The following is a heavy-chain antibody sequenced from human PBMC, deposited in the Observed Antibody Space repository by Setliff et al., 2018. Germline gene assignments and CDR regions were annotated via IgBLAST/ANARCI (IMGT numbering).Heavy chain of an antibody. CDR3: ARDNNPGYRGYWGRFDH. CDR2: IYYSGST. J-gene: IGHJ4*02. V-gene: IGHV4-31*03. Sequence: SETLSLTCTVSGGSISSGGYYWSWIRQHPGKGLEWIGYIYYSGSTYYNPSLKSRVTISVDTSKNQFSLKLSSVTAADTAVYYCARDNNPGYRGYWGRFDHWGQGTLVTVSS. CDR1: GGSISSGGYY. D-gene: IGHD3-16*02.